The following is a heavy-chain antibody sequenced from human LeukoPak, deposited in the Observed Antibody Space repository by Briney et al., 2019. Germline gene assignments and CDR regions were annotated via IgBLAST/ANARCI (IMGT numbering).Heavy chain of an antibody. D-gene: IGHD3-22*01. CDR3: ARDLFHYYDSSGYPHHPIDY. CDR2: INPNRGGT. V-gene: IGHV1-2*02. CDR1: GYTFTGYY. J-gene: IGHJ4*02. Sequence: ASVRVSCKASGYTFTGYYMHWVRQAPGQGLEWMGWINPNRGGTNYAQKFQGGVTMTRDTPISTAYMELSRLRSDDTAVYYCARDLFHYYDSSGYPHHPIDYWGQGTLVTVSS.